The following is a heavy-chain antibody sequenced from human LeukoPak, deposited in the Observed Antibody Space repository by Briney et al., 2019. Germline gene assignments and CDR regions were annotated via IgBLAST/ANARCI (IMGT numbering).Heavy chain of an antibody. CDR1: GFTFSSYA. V-gene: IGHV3-30*04. CDR3: ARVPGRRELDY. Sequence: GGSLRLSCAASGFTFSSYAMHWVRQAPGKGLEWVAVISYDGGNKYYADSVKGRFTISRDNAKNSLYLQMNSLRAEDTAVYYCARVPGRRELDYWGQGTLVTVSS. CDR2: ISYDGGNK. J-gene: IGHJ4*02.